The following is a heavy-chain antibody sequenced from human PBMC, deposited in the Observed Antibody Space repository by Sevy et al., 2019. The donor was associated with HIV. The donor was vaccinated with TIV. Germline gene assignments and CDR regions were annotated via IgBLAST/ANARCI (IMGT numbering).Heavy chain of an antibody. CDR3: ARAYCSGGSCYSLAY. D-gene: IGHD2-15*01. CDR2: VSAHNGDT. V-gene: IGHV1-18*01. Sequence: ASVKVSCKASGYTFTSYRITWVRQAPGQGLEWMGWVSAHNGDTNYAQKLQGRVTMTTDTSTSTAYMERRTLRSDDTSAYYCARAYCSGGSCYSLAYWGQGTLVTVSS. CDR1: GYTFTSYR. J-gene: IGHJ4*02.